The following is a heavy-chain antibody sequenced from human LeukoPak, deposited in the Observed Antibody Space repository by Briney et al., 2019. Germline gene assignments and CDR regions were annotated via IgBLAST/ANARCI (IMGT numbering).Heavy chain of an antibody. Sequence: SETLSLTCTVSGGSINYDYWSWIWQSPGKRLEWIGYIHYSGATNYSPSLNSRVTISVDTSKNQFSLKLSSVTAADTALYYCATLRGASTAVFDSWGQGTLVTVSS. V-gene: IGHV4-59*08. D-gene: IGHD2-21*02. CDR3: ATLRGASTAVFDS. CDR2: IHYSGAT. J-gene: IGHJ4*02. CDR1: GGSINYDY.